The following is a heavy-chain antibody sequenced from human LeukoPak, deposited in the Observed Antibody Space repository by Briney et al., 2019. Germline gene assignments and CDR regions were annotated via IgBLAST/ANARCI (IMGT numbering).Heavy chain of an antibody. CDR2: ISYDGNNI. D-gene: IGHD3-22*01. J-gene: IGHJ6*02. CDR3: AKEVTMIIVVTNPYYHYGMDV. Sequence: GGSLRLSCAASGFPFSTFGMHWVRQAPGKGLEWVAFISYDGNNIYYTDSVKGRFTISRDNSKNTVYLQMNSLRAEDTAVYYCAKEVTMIIVVTNPYYHYGMDVWGQGTTVTVS. V-gene: IGHV3-30*18. CDR1: GFPFSTFG.